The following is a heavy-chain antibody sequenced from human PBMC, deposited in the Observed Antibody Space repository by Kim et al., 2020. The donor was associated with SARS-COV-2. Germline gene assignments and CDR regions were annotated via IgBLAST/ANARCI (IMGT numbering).Heavy chain of an antibody. V-gene: IGHV4-39*01. CDR1: GGSISSSSYY. J-gene: IGHJ4*02. D-gene: IGHD6-19*01. CDR3: ARAGSGAVAGTFDY. CDR2: IYYSGST. Sequence: SETLSLTCTVSGGSISSSSYYWGWIRQPPGKGLEWIGSIYYSGSTYYNPSLKSRVTISVDTSKNQFSLKLSSVTAADTAVYYCARAGSGAVAGTFDYWGQGTLVTVSS.